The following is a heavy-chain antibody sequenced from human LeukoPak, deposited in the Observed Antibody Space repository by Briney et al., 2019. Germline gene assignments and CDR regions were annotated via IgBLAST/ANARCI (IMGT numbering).Heavy chain of an antibody. CDR2: INPSGGST. CDR1: GYTFTSYY. V-gene: IGHV1-46*01. D-gene: IGHD1-1*01. CDR3: ARDGPANWHLNPDYYYGMDV. J-gene: IGHJ6*02. Sequence: GASVKVSCKASGYTFTSYYMHWVRQAPGQGLEWMGIINPSGGSTSYAQKFQGRVIMTRDTSTSTVYMELSSLRSEDTAVYYCARDGPANWHLNPDYYYGMDVWGQGTTVTVSS.